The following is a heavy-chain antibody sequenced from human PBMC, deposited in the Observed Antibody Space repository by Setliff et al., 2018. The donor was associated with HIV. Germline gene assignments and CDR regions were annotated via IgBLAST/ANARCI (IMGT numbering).Heavy chain of an antibody. D-gene: IGHD6-19*01. CDR3: ARGTRIAVGPDAFDI. CDR2: ISSKTDGGTT. J-gene: IGHJ3*02. V-gene: IGHV3-49*04. CDR1: GFTFGDYS. Sequence: LRLSCTTSGFTFGDYSMAWVRQAPDKGLEWVGFISSKTDGGTTDYAAPVKGRFTISRDDSKNTLYLQMNSLRAEDTAVYYCARGTRIAVGPDAFDIWGQGTMVTVSS.